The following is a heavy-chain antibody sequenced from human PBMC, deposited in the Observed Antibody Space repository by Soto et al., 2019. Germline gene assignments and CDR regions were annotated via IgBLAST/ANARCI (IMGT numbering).Heavy chain of an antibody. CDR3: ARNQLALAGTTF. D-gene: IGHD6-19*01. J-gene: IGHJ4*02. V-gene: IGHV4-39*01. CDR1: GGSISSSSYY. Sequence: SETLSLTCTVSGGSISSSSYYWGWIRQPPGKGLEWIGSIYYSGGTYYNPSLKSRVTISVDTSKNQFSLKLSSVTAADTAVYYCARNQLALAGTTFWGQGTLVT. CDR2: IYYSGGT.